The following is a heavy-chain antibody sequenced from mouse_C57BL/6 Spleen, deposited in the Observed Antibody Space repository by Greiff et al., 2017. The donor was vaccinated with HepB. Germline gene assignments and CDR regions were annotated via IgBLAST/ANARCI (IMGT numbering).Heavy chain of an antibody. J-gene: IGHJ2*01. D-gene: IGHD1-1*02. V-gene: IGHV1-15*01. CDR1: GYTFTDYE. CDR3: DYGFDY. CDR2: IDPETGGT. Sequence: VKLVESGAELVRPGASVTLSCKASGYTFTDYEMHWVKQTPVHGLEWIGAIDPETGGTAYNQKFKGKAILTADKSSSTAYMELRSLTSEDSAVYYCDYGFDYWGQGTTLTVSS.